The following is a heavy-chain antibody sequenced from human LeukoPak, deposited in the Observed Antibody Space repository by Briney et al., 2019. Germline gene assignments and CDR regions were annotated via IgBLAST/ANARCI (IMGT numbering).Heavy chain of an antibody. Sequence: GGSLRLSCAASGFTFSSNAMSWVRQAPGQGLEWVSAISGSGGSTYYDDSVKGRFTISRDNSTNTLYLQMNSLRPEDTAVYYCAKDSQGVVPAAKGLDYWGQGTLVTVSS. J-gene: IGHJ4*02. CDR1: GFTFSSNA. CDR3: AKDSQGVVPAAKGLDY. CDR2: ISGSGGST. V-gene: IGHV3-23*01. D-gene: IGHD2-2*01.